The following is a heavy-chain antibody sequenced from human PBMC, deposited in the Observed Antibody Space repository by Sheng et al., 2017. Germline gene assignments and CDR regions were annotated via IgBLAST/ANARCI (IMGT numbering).Heavy chain of an antibody. CDR1: GFTFSSYA. J-gene: IGHJ4*02. CDR2: IPYDGSNK. Sequence: QVQLVESGGGVVQPGRSLRLSCAASGFTFSSYAMNWVRQAPGKGLEWVAAIPYDGSNKYYADPVKGRFTISRDNSKNTLYLQMNSLRAEDTAVYYCARGPVNYFDYWGQGTLVAVSS. V-gene: IGHV3-30*04. CDR3: ARGPVNYFDY.